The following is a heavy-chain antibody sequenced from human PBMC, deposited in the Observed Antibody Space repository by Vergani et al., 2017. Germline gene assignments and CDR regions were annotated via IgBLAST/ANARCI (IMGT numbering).Heavy chain of an antibody. Sequence: QVQLQESGPGLVKPSETLSLTCTVSGGPISSYYWSWIRQPPGKGLEWIGYIYYSGSTNYNPSLKSRVTISVDTSKNQFSLKLSSVTAADTAVYYCARDPAPLWGSPVWGGFDPWGQGTLVTVSS. V-gene: IGHV4-59*01. D-gene: IGHD3-16*01. J-gene: IGHJ5*02. CDR1: GGPISSYY. CDR2: IYYSGST. CDR3: ARDPAPLWGSPVWGGFDP.